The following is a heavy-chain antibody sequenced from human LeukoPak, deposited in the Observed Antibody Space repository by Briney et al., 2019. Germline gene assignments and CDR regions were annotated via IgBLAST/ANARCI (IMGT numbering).Heavy chain of an antibody. CDR3: ARARYDFWSGEDQYYFDY. J-gene: IGHJ4*02. D-gene: IGHD3-3*01. CDR1: GGSISSGGYY. CDR2: IYYSGST. V-gene: IGHV4-31*03. Sequence: TSETLSLTCTVSGGSISSGGYYWSWIRQHPGKGLEWIGYIYYSGSTYYNPSLKSRVTISVDTSKNQFSLKLSSVTAADTAVYYCARARYDFWSGEDQYYFDYWGQGTLVTVPS.